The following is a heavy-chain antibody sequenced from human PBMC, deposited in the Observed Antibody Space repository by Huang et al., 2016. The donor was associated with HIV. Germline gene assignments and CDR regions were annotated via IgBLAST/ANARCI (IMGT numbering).Heavy chain of an antibody. CDR1: GYTFNGYW. CDR3: ARQGVGDFVVEPTGLGAFDI. Sequence: EVQLVQSGAVVKKPGESLKISCKGSGYTFNGYWIGWVRQMHGKGLEWMGISFPGDADTTYSPSFQGQVTISADKSISTAYLQWSGLKASDTAMYYCARQGVGDFVVEPTGLGAFDIWGQGTMVTVSS. CDR2: SFPGDADT. D-gene: IGHD2-2*01. V-gene: IGHV5-51*01. J-gene: IGHJ3*02.